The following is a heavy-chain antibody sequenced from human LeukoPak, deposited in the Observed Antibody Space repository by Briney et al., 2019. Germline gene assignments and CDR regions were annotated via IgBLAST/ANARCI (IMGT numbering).Heavy chain of an antibody. V-gene: IGHV2-5*02. CDR1: GFSLSTSGVG. J-gene: IGHJ5*02. CDR3: ALHDAPHYYDSSGYYYRNAIAGFDP. D-gene: IGHD3-22*01. Sequence: SGPTLVKPTQTLTLTCTFSGFSLSTSGVGVGWIRQPPGKALEWLALIYWDDDKRYSPSLKSRLTITKDTSKNQVVLTMTNMDPVDTATYYCALHDAPHYYDSSGYYYRNAIAGFDPWGQGTLVTVSS. CDR2: IYWDDDK.